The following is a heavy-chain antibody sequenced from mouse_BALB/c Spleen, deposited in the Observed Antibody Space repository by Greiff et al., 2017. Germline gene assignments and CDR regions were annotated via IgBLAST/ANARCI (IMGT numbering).Heavy chain of an antibody. CDR2: INPGSGGT. Sequence: QVHVKQSGAELVRPGTSVKVSCTASGYAFTNYLIEWVKQRPGQGLEWIGVINPGSGGTNYNEKFKGKATLTADKSSSTAYMQLSSLTSDDSAVYFCARSGVHYYGYYDYWGQGTTLTVSA. CDR3: ARSGVHYYGYYDY. J-gene: IGHJ2*01. CDR1: GYAFTNYL. D-gene: IGHD1-2*01. V-gene: IGHV1-54*01.